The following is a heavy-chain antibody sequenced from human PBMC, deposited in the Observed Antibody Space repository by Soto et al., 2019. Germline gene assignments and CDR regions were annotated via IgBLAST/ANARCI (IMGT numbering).Heavy chain of an antibody. CDR3: ARASSGFSDCN. CDR2: IYPGDSDT. CDR1: GYSFTTYW. D-gene: IGHD3-22*01. J-gene: IGHJ4*02. V-gene: IGHV5-51*01. Sequence: GESLKISCKGSGYSFTTYWIGWVRQVPGKGLEWMGIIYPGDSDTRYSPSFQGRVTISADKSISTAYLQWSSLKASDTAMYYCARASSGFSDCNWGQGTLVTISS.